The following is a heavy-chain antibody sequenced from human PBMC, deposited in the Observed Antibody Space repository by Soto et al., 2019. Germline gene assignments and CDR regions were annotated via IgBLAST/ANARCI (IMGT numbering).Heavy chain of an antibody. CDR1: GFTFNNYA. Sequence: GGSLRLSCAASGFTFNNYAMGWVRQAPGKGLEWVPAITDSSSDTYYLDSVKGRFTISRDNSKNTLYLQMNSLRAEDTAIYYCAKLGSSSWSPHYYFDYWGQGTLVTVSS. CDR3: AKLGSSSWSPHYYFDY. D-gene: IGHD2-2*01. V-gene: IGHV3-23*01. CDR2: ITDSSSDT. J-gene: IGHJ4*02.